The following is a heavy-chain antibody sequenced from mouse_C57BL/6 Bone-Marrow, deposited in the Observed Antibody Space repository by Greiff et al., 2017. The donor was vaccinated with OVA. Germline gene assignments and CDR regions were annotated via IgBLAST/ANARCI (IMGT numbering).Heavy chain of an antibody. CDR1: GFTFSSYG. J-gene: IGHJ2*01. D-gene: IGHD3-3*01. CDR2: ISSGGSYT. V-gene: IGHV5-6*01. Sequence: DVHLVESGGDLVKPGGSLKLSCAASGFTFSSYGMSWVRQTPDKRLEWVATISSGGSYTYYPDSVKGRFTISRDNAKNTLYLQMSSLKSEDTAMYYCARHRGTFDYWGQGTTLTVSS. CDR3: ARHRGTFDY.